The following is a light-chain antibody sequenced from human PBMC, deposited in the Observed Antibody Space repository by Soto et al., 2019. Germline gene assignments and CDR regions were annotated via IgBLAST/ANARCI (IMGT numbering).Light chain of an antibody. CDR3: QQYGSSPRT. CDR1: QSVSSSY. Sequence: EIVLTQSPGTLSLSPGERATLSCRASQSVSSSYLAWYQQKPGQAPRLLIYGASSRGTGSPERFSGSGSGTDFTLTISRLEPEDFAVYYCQQYGSSPRTFGQGTKVEIK. V-gene: IGKV3-20*01. CDR2: GAS. J-gene: IGKJ1*01.